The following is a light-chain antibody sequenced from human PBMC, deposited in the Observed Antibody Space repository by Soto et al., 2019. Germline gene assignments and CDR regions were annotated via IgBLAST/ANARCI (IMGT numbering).Light chain of an antibody. Sequence: SALTHPPSLSCSPVQSVTISCPVTSSDLGSYNRVSWYQQPPGTAPKLMIYEVNSRPSGVPDRFSGSKSGSTASLTISGLQAEDEADYYCSLYISGSTYVFGTGTEVTVL. J-gene: IGLJ1*01. V-gene: IGLV2-18*01. CDR2: EVN. CDR3: SLYISGSTYV. CDR1: SSDLGSYNR.